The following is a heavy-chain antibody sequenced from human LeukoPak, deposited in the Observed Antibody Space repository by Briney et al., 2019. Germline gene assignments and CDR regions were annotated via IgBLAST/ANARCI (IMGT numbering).Heavy chain of an antibody. J-gene: IGHJ4*02. D-gene: IGHD3-16*01. V-gene: IGHV3-23*01. CDR2: ISGSGGST. CDR1: GFTFSSYA. CDR3: AKASFTVGAGNRWDFDY. Sequence: QAGGSLRLSCAASGFTFSSYAMSWVRQAPGKGLEWVSAISGSGGSTYYADSVKGRFTISRDNSKNTLYLQMNSLRAEDTAVYYCAKASFTVGAGNRWDFDYWGQGTLVTVSS.